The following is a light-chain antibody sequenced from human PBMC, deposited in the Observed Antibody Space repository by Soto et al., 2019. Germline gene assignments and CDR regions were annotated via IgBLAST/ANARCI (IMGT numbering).Light chain of an antibody. CDR2: GAS. Sequence: EIVLTQSPGTLSLSPGERATLSCRASQSVSSSYLAWYQQKPGQAPRLLIYGASSRATGIPDRFSGSGSGTDLTLTISSLEPEDFAVYYCQQRSNWPATFGQGTRLEIK. CDR3: QQRSNWPAT. CDR1: QSVSSSY. J-gene: IGKJ5*01. V-gene: IGKV3D-20*02.